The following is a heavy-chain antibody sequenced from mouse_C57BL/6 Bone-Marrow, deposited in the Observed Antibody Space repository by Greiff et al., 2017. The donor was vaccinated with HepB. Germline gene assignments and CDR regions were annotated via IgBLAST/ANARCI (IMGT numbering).Heavy chain of an antibody. CDR2: IWSGGST. J-gene: IGHJ3*01. CDR3: ARITTVAPWFAY. D-gene: IGHD1-1*01. Sequence: QVQLQQSGPGLVQPSQSLSITCTVSGFSLTSYGVHWVRQSPGKGLEWLGVIWSGGSTDYNAAFISRLSISKDNSKSQVFFKMNSLQADDTAIYYCARITTVAPWFAYWGQGTLVTVSA. V-gene: IGHV2-2*01. CDR1: GFSLTSYG.